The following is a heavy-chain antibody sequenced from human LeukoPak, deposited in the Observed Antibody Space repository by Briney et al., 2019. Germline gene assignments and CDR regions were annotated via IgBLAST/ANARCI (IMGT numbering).Heavy chain of an antibody. CDR1: GFTFNSYA. CDR3: AKAGVGTLGSFDY. J-gene: IGHJ4*02. D-gene: IGHD1-26*01. V-gene: IGHV3-23*01. Sequence: GGSLRLSCAASGFTFNSYAMSWVRQAPGKGLEWVSAISGSGGSTYYADSVKGRFTISRDNSKNTLYLQMNSLRAEDTAVYYCAKAGVGTLGSFDYWGQGTLVTVSS. CDR2: ISGSGGST.